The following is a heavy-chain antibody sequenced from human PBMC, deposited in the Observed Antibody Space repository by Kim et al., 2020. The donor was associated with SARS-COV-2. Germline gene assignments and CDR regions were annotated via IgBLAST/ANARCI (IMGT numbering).Heavy chain of an antibody. J-gene: IGHJ3*02. D-gene: IGHD3-22*01. CDR2: IYYSGST. V-gene: IGHV4-39*01. Sequence: SETLSLTCTVSGGSISSSSYYWGWIRQPPGKGLEWIGSIYYSGSTYYNPSLKSRVTISVDTSKNQFSLKLSSVTAADTAVYYCARARYYDSSGYYYGRPHAFDIWGQGTMVTVSS. CDR3: ARARYYDSSGYYYGRPHAFDI. CDR1: GGSISSSSYY.